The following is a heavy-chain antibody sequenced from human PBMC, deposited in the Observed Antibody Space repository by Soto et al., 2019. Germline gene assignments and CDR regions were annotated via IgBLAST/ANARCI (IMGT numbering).Heavy chain of an antibody. CDR1: GFTFSSYA. CDR3: AKGSSGWYEIFDY. J-gene: IGHJ4*02. D-gene: IGHD6-19*01. V-gene: IGHV3-23*01. Sequence: EVQLLESGGGLVQPGGSLRLSCAASGFTFSSYAMSWVRQAPGKGLEWVSAISGSGGSTYYAGSVKGRFTISRDNSKNTLYLQMNSLRAEDPAVYYCAKGSSGWYEIFDYWGQGTMVTVSA. CDR2: ISGSGGST.